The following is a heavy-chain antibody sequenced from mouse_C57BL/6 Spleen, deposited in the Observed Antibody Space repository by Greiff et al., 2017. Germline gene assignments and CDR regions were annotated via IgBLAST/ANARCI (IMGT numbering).Heavy chain of an antibody. CDR1: GYTFTDYY. Sequence: QVQLKESGPELVKPGASVKISCKASGYTFTDYYINWVKQRPGQGLEWIGWIFPGSGSTYYNEKFKGKATLTVDKSSSTAYMLLSSLTSEDSAVYFCARLYGSSYDFDYWGQGTTLTVSS. V-gene: IGHV1-75*01. D-gene: IGHD1-1*01. J-gene: IGHJ2*01. CDR2: IFPGSGST. CDR3: ARLYGSSYDFDY.